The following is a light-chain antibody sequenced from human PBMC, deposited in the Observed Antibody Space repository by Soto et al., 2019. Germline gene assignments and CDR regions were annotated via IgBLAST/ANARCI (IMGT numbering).Light chain of an antibody. CDR3: QSYDSSLSGSV. CDR2: GNS. J-gene: IGLJ1*01. V-gene: IGLV1-40*01. Sequence: QSVLTQAPSVSGAPGPRVTISCTGSSSNIGAGYDVHWYQQLPGTAPKLLIYGNSNRPSGVPDRFSGSKSGTSASLAITGLQAEDEADYYCQSYDSSLSGSVFGTGTKVTVL. CDR1: SSNIGAGYD.